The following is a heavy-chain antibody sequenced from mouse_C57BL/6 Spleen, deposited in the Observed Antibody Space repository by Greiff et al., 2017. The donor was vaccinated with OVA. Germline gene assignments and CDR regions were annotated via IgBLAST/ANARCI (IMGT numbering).Heavy chain of an antibody. V-gene: IGHV5-4*01. Sequence: EVQLVESGGGLVKPGGSLELSCAASGFPFSSYAMSWVRQTPEKRLEWVATIGDGGSYTYYPDNVKGRCTISRDNAKNNLYLQMSHLKSEDTAKYYCSRGLYYGSCDWYFDVWGTGTTVTVSS. CDR3: SRGLYYGSCDWYFDV. CDR1: GFPFSSYA. D-gene: IGHD1-1*01. J-gene: IGHJ1*03. CDR2: IGDGGSYT.